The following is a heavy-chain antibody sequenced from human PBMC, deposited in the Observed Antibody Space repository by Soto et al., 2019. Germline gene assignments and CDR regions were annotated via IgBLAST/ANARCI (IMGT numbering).Heavy chain of an antibody. J-gene: IGHJ4*02. Sequence: GXSVKDSCKASGYTFTSYGISWVRQAPGQGLEWMGWISAYNANTNYAQKLQGRVTMTTDTSTGTRYMELRSLRSDDTAVYFCARDRLGATGDYWGQATLVTVSS. V-gene: IGHV1-18*01. CDR2: ISAYNANT. CDR3: ARDRLGATGDY. CDR1: GYTFTSYG. D-gene: IGHD1-26*01.